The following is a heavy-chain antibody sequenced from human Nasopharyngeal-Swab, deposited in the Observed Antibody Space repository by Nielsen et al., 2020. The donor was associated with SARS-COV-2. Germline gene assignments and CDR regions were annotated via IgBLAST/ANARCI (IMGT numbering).Heavy chain of an antibody. Sequence: WIRQSPSRGLEWLGKTYYRSEWYNEYALSVKSRIIITPDTSKNQFSLKLSSVTAADTAVYYCARGQKGEQQLDPPLKTNNWFDPWGQGTLVTVSS. V-gene: IGHV6-1*01. D-gene: IGHD6-13*01. CDR3: ARGQKGEQQLDPPLKTNNWFDP. CDR2: TYYRSEWYN. J-gene: IGHJ5*02.